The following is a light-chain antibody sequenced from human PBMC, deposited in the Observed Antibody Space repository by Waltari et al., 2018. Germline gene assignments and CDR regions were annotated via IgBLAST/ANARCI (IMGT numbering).Light chain of an antibody. J-gene: IGLJ1*01. CDR1: SNIGAHLD. V-gene: IGLV1-40*01. CDR3: QSYDVTLRYV. CDR2: ANT. Sequence: QSMLTQPPSVSGAPGQRVTISCSNIGAHLDVHWYQQLPGSAPKLLICANTNRPSGVPDRFSGSKSGTSASLAITGLQAEDEADYYCQSYDVTLRYVFGPGTKVTVL.